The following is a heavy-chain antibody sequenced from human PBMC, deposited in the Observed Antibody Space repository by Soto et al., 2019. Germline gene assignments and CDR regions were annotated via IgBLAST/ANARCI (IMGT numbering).Heavy chain of an antibody. CDR3: ARVGDTDY. D-gene: IGHD1-26*01. CDR2: ISGSSTI. Sequence: PGGSLRLSCAASGFTFSTYSMNWVRQAPGKGLECLSYISGSSTIYYADSVKGRFTTSRDNAKNSLYLQMNSLRGEDTGVYYCARVGDTDYWGQGTLVTVS. CDR1: GFTFSTYS. V-gene: IGHV3-48*01. J-gene: IGHJ4*02.